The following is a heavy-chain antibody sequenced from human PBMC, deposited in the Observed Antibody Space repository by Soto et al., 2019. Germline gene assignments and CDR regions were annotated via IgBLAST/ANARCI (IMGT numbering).Heavy chain of an antibody. V-gene: IGHV3-7*02. J-gene: IGHJ4*02. Sequence: EVHLVESGGGLVQPGGSLRLSCAASGFTLSTYWMNWVRQTPGKGLEWVANIKEDGSVKHYVDSVKDRFTISRDNAKNSLHLQMNSLRPDDTAVYYCAGGTGWFIVDWGQGTLVTVSS. CDR2: IKEDGSVK. CDR1: GFTLSTYW. D-gene: IGHD6-19*01. CDR3: AGGTGWFIVD.